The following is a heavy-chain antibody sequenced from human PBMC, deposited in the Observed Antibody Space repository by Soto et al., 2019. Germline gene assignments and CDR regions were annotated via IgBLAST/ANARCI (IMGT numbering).Heavy chain of an antibody. CDR1: SGPVRYAFSY. CDR2: LSYTGST. V-gene: IGHV4-30-4*01. D-gene: IGHD2-8*02. Sequence: SETLSLTCTVSSGPVRYAFSYWTWIRQPPGKGPEWMGYLSYTGSTYYNPSLRNRATISVDESSNLLSLRLSSVTAADTAVYYCARELEGGVFDIWGRGTLVTVSS. CDR3: ARELEGGVFDI. J-gene: IGHJ3*02.